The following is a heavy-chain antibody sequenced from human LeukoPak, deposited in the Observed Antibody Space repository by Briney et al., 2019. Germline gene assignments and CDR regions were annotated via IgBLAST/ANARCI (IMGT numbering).Heavy chain of an antibody. CDR2: INHSGST. Sequence: SETLSPTCAVYGGSFSGYYWSWIRQPPGKGLEWIGEINHSGSTNYNPSLKSRVTISVDTSKNQFSLKLSSVTAADTAVYYCARGEYFDWLYRSQYYFDYWGQGTLVTVSS. CDR3: ARGEYFDWLYRSQYYFDY. CDR1: GGSFSGYY. D-gene: IGHD3-9*01. J-gene: IGHJ4*02. V-gene: IGHV4-34*01.